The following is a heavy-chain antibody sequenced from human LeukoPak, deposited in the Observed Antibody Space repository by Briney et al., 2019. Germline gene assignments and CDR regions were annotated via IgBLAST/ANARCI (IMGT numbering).Heavy chain of an antibody. D-gene: IGHD3-10*01. J-gene: IGHJ4*02. CDR2: ISSSSSYI. V-gene: IGHV3-21*01. Sequence: KPGGSLRLSCADSGFTFSSYSMNWVRQAPGKGLEWVSSISSSSSYIYYADSVKGRFTISRDNAKNSLYLQMNSLRAEDTAVYYCAREGAYYGSGSYSYWGQGTLVTVSS. CDR3: AREGAYYGSGSYSY. CDR1: GFTFSSYS.